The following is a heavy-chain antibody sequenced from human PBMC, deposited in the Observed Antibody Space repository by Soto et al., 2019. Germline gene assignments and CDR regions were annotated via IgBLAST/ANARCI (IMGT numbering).Heavy chain of an antibody. CDR1: GITFSSNG. Sequence: GGPRRPSCAASGITFSSNGMSWVRQAPGKGLEWVSATSGSGGSTYYADSVKGRFTISRDNSKNTLYLQMNSLRAEEPAVYCCAKGYYYYSSGYVIDYWGQGTLVTVSS. CDR3: AKGYYYYSSGYVIDY. D-gene: IGHD3-22*01. V-gene: IGHV3-23*01. J-gene: IGHJ4*02. CDR2: TSGSGGST.